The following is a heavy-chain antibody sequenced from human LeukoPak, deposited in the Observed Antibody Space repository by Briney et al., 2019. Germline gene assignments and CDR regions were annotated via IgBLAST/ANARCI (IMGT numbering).Heavy chain of an antibody. CDR3: AKESDIVVVPAAILY. Sequence: GGSLRLSCAASGFTLNNYAMRWVRQAPGKGLEWVSAISGSGGSTYYADSVKGRFTISRDNSKNTLYLQMNSLRAEDTAVYYCAKESDIVVVPAAILYWGQGTLVSVSS. CDR2: ISGSGGST. J-gene: IGHJ4*02. V-gene: IGHV3-23*01. CDR1: GFTLNNYA. D-gene: IGHD2-2*02.